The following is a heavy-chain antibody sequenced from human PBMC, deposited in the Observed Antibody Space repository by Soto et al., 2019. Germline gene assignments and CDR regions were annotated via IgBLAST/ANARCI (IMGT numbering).Heavy chain of an antibody. J-gene: IGHJ5*02. D-gene: IGHD3-3*01. CDR3: ARTPRFLEWLSSFNWFDP. CDR1: GFSLSTSGVG. V-gene: IGHV2-5*01. CDR2: LYWNDDK. Sequence: QITLKESGPTLVKPTQTLTLTCTFSGFSLSTSGVGVGWIRQPPGKALEWLALLYWNDDKRYSPSLKSRLTITKDTSKNQVVLTMTIMDPVDTATYYCARTPRFLEWLSSFNWFDPWGQGTLVTVSS.